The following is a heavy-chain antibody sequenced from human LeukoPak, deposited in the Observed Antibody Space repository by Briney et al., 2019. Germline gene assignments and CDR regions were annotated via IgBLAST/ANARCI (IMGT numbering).Heavy chain of an antibody. CDR2: ISYDGSNK. Sequence: GGSLRLSCAASGFTFSSYAMHWVRQAPGKGLEGVAVISYDGSNKYYADSVKGRFTISRDNSKNTLYLQMNSLRAEDTAVYYCARATEMVRGVTLGGFHYWGQGTLVTVSS. J-gene: IGHJ4*02. CDR3: ARATEMVRGVTLGGFHY. V-gene: IGHV3-30*04. CDR1: GFTFSSYA. D-gene: IGHD3-10*01.